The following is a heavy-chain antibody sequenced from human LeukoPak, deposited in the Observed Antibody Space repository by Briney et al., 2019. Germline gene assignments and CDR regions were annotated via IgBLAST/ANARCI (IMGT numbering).Heavy chain of an antibody. CDR1: GFTFSSYA. Sequence: GGSLRLSCAASGFTFSSYAMSWVRQAPGKGLEWVSAISGSGGSTYYADSVKGRFTISRDNSKNTLYLQMNSLRAEDTAVYYYARCRGFFDYGVYFDYWGQGTLVTVSS. CDR3: ARCRGFFDYGVYFDY. CDR2: ISGSGGST. J-gene: IGHJ4*02. D-gene: IGHD4-17*01. V-gene: IGHV3-23*01.